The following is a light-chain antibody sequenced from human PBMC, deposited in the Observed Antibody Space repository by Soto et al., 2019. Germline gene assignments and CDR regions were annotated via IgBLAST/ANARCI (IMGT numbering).Light chain of an antibody. CDR3: QSYDSSLSAVV. J-gene: IGLJ2*01. V-gene: IGLV1-40*01. Sequence: QSVLTQPHSVSGAPGQRVTISCTGSSSNIGAGYDVHWYQQLPGTAPNLLIYGNSNRPSGVPDRFSGSKSGTSASLAITGLQAEDEADYYCQSYDSSLSAVVFGGGTKLTVL. CDR2: GNS. CDR1: SSNIGAGYD.